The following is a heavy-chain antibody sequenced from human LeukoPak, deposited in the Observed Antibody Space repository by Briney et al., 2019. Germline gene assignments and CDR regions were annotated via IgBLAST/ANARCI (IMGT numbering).Heavy chain of an antibody. CDR2: INEDGSEK. D-gene: IGHD2-2*01. Sequence: GGSLRLSCEASGLSFSNHWMSWVRQAPGKGLEWVANINEDGSEKTYVDSVKGRFTISRDYAKKSVYLQMNSLTAEDTAMYYCARGVGWFDPWGQGTLVTVSS. CDR1: GLSFSNHW. J-gene: IGHJ5*02. CDR3: ARGVGWFDP. V-gene: IGHV3-7*04.